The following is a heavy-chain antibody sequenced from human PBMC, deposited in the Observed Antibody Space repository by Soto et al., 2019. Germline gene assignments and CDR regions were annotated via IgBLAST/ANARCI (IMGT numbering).Heavy chain of an antibody. CDR2: IWYDGNKK. CDR3: MGDTSAVPAF. D-gene: IGHD1-26*01. J-gene: IGHJ4*01. V-gene: IGHV3-33*03. CDR1: SRYG. Sequence: SRYGRQSFHQAPGKGLEWVAVIWYDGNKKYYGDSVRGRFTISRDNSKNTLYLEMNSLRAEDSAVYYCMGDTSAVPAFWGHGSPVTVSS.